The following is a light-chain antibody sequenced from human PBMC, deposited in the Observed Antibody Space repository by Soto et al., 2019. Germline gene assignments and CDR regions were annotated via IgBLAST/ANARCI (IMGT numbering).Light chain of an antibody. CDR3: SSYTSSSTF. CDR1: SSDVGGYNY. CDR2: EVS. Sequence: QSALTQPASVSGSPGQSITISCTGTSSDVGGYNYVSWYQQHPGKAPKLMIYEVSNRPSGVSNRFSGSKSGNTASLTISGLQAEDEADYYCSSYTSSSTFFGTGTKVTLL. J-gene: IGLJ1*01. V-gene: IGLV2-14*01.